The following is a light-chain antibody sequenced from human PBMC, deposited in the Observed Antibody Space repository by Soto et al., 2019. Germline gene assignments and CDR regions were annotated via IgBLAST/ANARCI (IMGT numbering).Light chain of an antibody. CDR3: SSYTSVGV. CDR2: DVS. Sequence: QSALTQPASVSGSPGQSITISCTGTSSDVGGYNYVSWYQQHPGKAPKLMITDVSNRPAVVSNRFSGSKSGNTASLTISGLQAEDEADYYCSSYTSVGVFGTGTKLTVL. V-gene: IGLV2-14*01. CDR1: SSDVGGYNY. J-gene: IGLJ1*01.